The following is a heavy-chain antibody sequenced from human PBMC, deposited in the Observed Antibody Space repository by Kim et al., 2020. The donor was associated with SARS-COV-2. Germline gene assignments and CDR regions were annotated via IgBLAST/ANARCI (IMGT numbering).Heavy chain of an antibody. CDR3: ARARNDFWSGYLVTNWFDT. J-gene: IGHJ5*02. Sequence: SETLSLTCSVYGGSFSGYYWSWIRQPPGKGLEWVGEINHSGSTNYNPSLKSRVTISVDTSKNQFSLKLSSVSAADTAVYYCARARNDFWSGYLVTNWFDTWGRGTPVTVSS. V-gene: IGHV4-34*01. CDR1: GGSFSGYY. CDR2: INHSGST. D-gene: IGHD3-3*01.